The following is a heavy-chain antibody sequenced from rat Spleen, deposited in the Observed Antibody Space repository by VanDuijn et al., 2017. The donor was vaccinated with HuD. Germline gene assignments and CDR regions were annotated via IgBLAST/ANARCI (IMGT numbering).Heavy chain of an antibody. V-gene: IGHV2-15*01. CDR2: MWSGGST. CDR1: GFSLTSYS. D-gene: IGHD3-3*01. J-gene: IGHJ3*01. Sequence: QVQLKESGPGLVQPSQTLSLTCTVSGFSLTSYSVIWIRQPPGKGLEWIGAMWSGGSTDYNSALKSRLSISRDTSKSQVLLKINSLQTEDTAMYYCTGGGHSALNWFAYWGQGTLVTVSS. CDR3: TGGGHSALNWFAY.